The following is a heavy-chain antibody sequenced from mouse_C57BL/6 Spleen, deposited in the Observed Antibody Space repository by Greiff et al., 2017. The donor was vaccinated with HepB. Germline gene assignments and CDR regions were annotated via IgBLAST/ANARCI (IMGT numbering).Heavy chain of an antibody. CDR2: IYPSDSET. J-gene: IGHJ1*03. Sequence: QVQLQQPGAELVRPGSSVKLSCKASGYTFTSYWMDWVKQRPGQGLEWIGNIYPSDSETHYNQKFKDKATLTVDKSSSTAYMQLSSLTSEDSAVYYCAYGSSYSYYWYFDVWGTGTTVTVSS. CDR1: GYTFTSYW. D-gene: IGHD1-1*01. V-gene: IGHV1-61*01. CDR3: AYGSSYSYYWYFDV.